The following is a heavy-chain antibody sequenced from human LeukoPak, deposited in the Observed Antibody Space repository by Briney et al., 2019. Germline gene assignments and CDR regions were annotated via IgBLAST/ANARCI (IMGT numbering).Heavy chain of an antibody. V-gene: IGHV4-31*03. J-gene: IGHJ4*02. CDR3: AREDWDGYNPDY. Sequence: SQTLSLTCTVSGGSISSGGYYWSWIRQHPGKGLEWIGYIYYSGSTYYNPSLKSRVTISVDTSKNQFSLKLSSVTAADTAVYYCAREDWDGYNPDYWGQGTLVTVSS. D-gene: IGHD5-24*01. CDR2: IYYSGST. CDR1: GGSISSGGYY.